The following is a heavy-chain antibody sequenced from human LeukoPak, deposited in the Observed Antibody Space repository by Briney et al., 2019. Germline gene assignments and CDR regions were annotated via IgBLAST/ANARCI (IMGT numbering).Heavy chain of an antibody. CDR2: ISYDGSNK. V-gene: IGHV3-30-3*01. D-gene: IGHD2/OR15-2a*01. CDR1: GFTFSSYA. CDR3: VSFYETY. J-gene: IGHJ4*02. Sequence: GRSLRLSCAASGFTFSSYAMHWVRQAPGKGLEWVAVISYDGSNKYYADSVKGRFTISKDNAKNTVYLQMNNLRAEDTAVYYCVSFYETYWGRGTLVTVSS.